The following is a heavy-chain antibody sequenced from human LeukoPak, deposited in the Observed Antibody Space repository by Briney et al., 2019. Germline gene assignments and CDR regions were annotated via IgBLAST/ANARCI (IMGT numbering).Heavy chain of an antibody. CDR1: GFTFSSYW. D-gene: IGHD3-16*01. J-gene: IGHJ4*02. Sequence: TGGSLRLSCAASGFTFSSYWMSWVRQAPGKGLEWVADIKQDGSEKYYVDSVKGRFTISRDNAKNSLYLQTNSLRAEDTAVYYCARGRPFMITFAPFDYWGQGTLVTVSS. V-gene: IGHV3-7*01. CDR3: ARGRPFMITFAPFDY. CDR2: IKQDGSEK.